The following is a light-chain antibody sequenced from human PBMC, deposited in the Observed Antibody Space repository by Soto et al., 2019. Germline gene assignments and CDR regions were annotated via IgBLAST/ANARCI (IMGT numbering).Light chain of an antibody. CDR1: QSVSSN. Sequence: EIVMTQSPATLSVSPGERATLSCRASQSVSSNLAWYQQKPGQPPRLLIYSASTRATGIPARFSGSGSGTEFTLTISSLQSEDFAVYYCQQYNNWPPWTFGQWTKVEIK. CDR3: QQYNNWPPWT. CDR2: SAS. J-gene: IGKJ1*01. V-gene: IGKV3-15*01.